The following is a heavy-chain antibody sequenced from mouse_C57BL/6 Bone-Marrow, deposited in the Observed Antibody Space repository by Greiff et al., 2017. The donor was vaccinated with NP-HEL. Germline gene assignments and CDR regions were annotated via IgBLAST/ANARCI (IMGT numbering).Heavy chain of an antibody. CDR1: GYTFTDYY. V-gene: IGHV1-19*01. D-gene: IGHD1-1*01. Sequence: EVQLQQSGPVLVKPGASVKMSCKASGYTFTDYYMNWVKQSHGKSLEWIGVINPYNGGTSYNQKFKGKATLTVDKSSSTAYMELNSLTSEDSAVSYCAIEDSITTVVYWYLDVWGTGTTVTVSS. CDR2: INPYNGGT. J-gene: IGHJ1*03. CDR3: AIEDSITTVVYWYLDV.